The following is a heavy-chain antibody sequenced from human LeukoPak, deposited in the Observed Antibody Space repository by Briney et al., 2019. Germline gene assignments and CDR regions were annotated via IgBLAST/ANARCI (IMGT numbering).Heavy chain of an antibody. CDR3: ARGIAGDWGNWFDP. Sequence: SETLSLTCTVSGGSISSYYWSWIRQPPGKGLEWIGEINHSGSTNYNPSLKSRVTISVDTSKNQFSLKLSSVTAADTAVYYCARGIAGDWGNWFDPWGQGTLVTVSS. CDR1: GGSISSYY. CDR2: INHSGST. D-gene: IGHD3/OR15-3a*01. V-gene: IGHV4-34*01. J-gene: IGHJ5*02.